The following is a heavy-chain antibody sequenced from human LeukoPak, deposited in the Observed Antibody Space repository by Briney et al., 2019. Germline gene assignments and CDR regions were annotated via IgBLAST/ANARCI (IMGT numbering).Heavy chain of an antibody. CDR1: GGSFSGYY. J-gene: IGHJ4*02. CDR3: ARLEANWGSLRFDY. V-gene: IGHV4-34*01. D-gene: IGHD7-27*01. Sequence: NPSESLSLTCAVYGGSFSGYYWSWIRQPPGKGLEWIGEINHSGSTNYNPSLKSRVTISVDTSKNQFSLKLSSVTAADTAVYYCARLEANWGSLRFDYWGQGTLVIVSS. CDR2: INHSGST.